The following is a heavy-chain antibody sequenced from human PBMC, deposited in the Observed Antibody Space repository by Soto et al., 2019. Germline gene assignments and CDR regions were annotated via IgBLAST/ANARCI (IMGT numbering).Heavy chain of an antibody. CDR1: GGIFSNYG. CDR2: IIPLLGTA. CDR3: ARDRERTIFGVQGGDACEI. V-gene: IGHV1-69*01. D-gene: IGHD3-3*01. J-gene: IGHJ3*02. Sequence: QVQLVQSGAEVKKPGSSVKVSCKASGGIFSNYGIAWVRQAPGQGLEWMGGIIPLLGTAKYAQKFQGRVTLTADESTRTAYMELSSLTSEDTAVYFCARDRERTIFGVQGGDACEIWGQGTMVTVSS.